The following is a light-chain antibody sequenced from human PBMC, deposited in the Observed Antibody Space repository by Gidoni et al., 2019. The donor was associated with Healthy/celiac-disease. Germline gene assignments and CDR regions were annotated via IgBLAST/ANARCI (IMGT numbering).Light chain of an antibody. CDR2: AAS. Sequence: DIQMTQSPSSLSASVGDRVTITCRASQSISSYLNWYQQKPGKAPKLLIYAASSLQSGVPSRFSGSGSETDFTLTISSLQPEDFATYYCQQSYSTLLYXXXQGTKLEIK. CDR3: QQSYSTLLYX. J-gene: IGKJ2*01. V-gene: IGKV1-39*01. CDR1: QSISSY.